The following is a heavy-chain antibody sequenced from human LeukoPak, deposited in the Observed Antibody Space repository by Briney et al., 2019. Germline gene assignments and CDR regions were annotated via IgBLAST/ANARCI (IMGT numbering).Heavy chain of an antibody. CDR2: ISYDGSNK. V-gene: IGHV3-30*18. Sequence: PGGSLRLSCAASGFTFSSYGMHWVRQAPGKGLEWGAVISYDGSNKYYADSVKGRFTISRDNSKNTLYLQMNSLRAEDTAVYYCAKGSDDYGGNPDPGFDYWGQGTLVTVSS. D-gene: IGHD4-23*01. J-gene: IGHJ4*02. CDR3: AKGSDDYGGNPDPGFDY. CDR1: GFTFSSYG.